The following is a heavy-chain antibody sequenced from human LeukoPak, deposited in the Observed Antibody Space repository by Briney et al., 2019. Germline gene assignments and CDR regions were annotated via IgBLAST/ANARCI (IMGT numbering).Heavy chain of an antibody. CDR2: INHSGIT. CDR3: GRDRPTGYYDY. Sequence: SETLSLTCTVSSYSISSGYYLGWIRQPPGKGLEWIASINHSGITYYNPSLKSRVTISVDTSKNQFSLKVTSVTAADTAVYYCGRDRPTGYYDYWGQGTLVTVSS. J-gene: IGHJ4*02. V-gene: IGHV4-38-2*02. CDR1: SYSISSGYY. D-gene: IGHD3-9*01.